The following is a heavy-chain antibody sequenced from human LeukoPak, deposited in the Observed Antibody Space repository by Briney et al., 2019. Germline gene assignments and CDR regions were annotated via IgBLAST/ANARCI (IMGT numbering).Heavy chain of an antibody. CDR2: INSDGSST. D-gene: IGHD5-18*01. J-gene: IGHJ4*02. V-gene: IGHV3-74*01. CDR3: ARAQYSYGHYYFDY. CDR1: GFTFSSYW. Sequence: QPGGSLRLSCAASGFTFSSYWTHWVRQAPGKGLVWVSRINSDGSSTSYADSVKGRFTISRDNAKNTLYLQMNSLRAEDTAVYYCARAQYSYGHYYFDYWGQGTLVTVSS.